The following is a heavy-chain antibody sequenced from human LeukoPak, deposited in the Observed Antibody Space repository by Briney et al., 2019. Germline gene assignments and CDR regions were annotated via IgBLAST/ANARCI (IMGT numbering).Heavy chain of an antibody. CDR2: IYPGDSDT. J-gene: IGHJ3*02. Sequence: PGESLKISCKGSGYSFTSYWIGWVRQMPGKGLEWMGIIYPGDSDTRYSPSFQGQVTISADKSISTAYLQWSSLKASDTAMYYCARLAQLSMGGENAFDIWGQGTMVTVSS. V-gene: IGHV5-51*01. CDR3: ARLAQLSMGGENAFDI. CDR1: GYSFTSYW. D-gene: IGHD2-2*01.